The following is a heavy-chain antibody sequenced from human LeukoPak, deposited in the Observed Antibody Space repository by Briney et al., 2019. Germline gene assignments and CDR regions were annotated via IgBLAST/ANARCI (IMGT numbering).Heavy chain of an antibody. V-gene: IGHV4-59*12. CDR1: GGSISSYY. CDR2: IYYSGST. J-gene: IGHJ4*02. CDR3: ARDWHGSGSYPAPFDY. Sequence: PSETLSLTCTVSGGSISSYYWSWIRQPPGKGLEWIGYIYYSGSTNYNPSLKSRVTISVDTSKNQFSLKLSSVTAADAAVYYCARDWHGSGSYPAPFDYWGQGTLVTVSS. D-gene: IGHD3-10*01.